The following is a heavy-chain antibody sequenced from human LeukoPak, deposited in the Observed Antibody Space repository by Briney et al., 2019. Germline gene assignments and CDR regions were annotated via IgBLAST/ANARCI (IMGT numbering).Heavy chain of an antibody. CDR1: GGSISRYY. CDR3: ARAFSSSWPNFDY. Sequence: SETLSLTCTVSGGSISRYYWSWIRQPPGKGLEWIGYIYYSGSTNYNPSLKSRVTISVDTSKNQFSLKLSSVTAADTAVYYCARAFSSSWPNFDYWGQGTLVTVSS. D-gene: IGHD6-13*01. CDR2: IYYSGST. V-gene: IGHV4-59*01. J-gene: IGHJ4*02.